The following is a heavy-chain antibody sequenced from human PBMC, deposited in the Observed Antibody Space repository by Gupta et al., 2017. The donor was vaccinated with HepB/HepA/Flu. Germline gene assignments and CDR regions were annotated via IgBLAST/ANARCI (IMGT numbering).Heavy chain of an antibody. D-gene: IGHD2/OR15-2a*01. V-gene: IGHV3-7*01. Sequence: EVQLVESGGGLVQPGGSRRLSCAASGVTFSSHWVNWVRQAPGKGLEWVANIKQDGSEKKYVDSVKGRFIISRDNAKDSMYLQMNSLRAEDTAVYYCARGSGSTTRALDIWGQGTMVTVSS. CDR1: GVTFSSHW. CDR3: ARGSGSTTRALDI. CDR2: IKQDGSEK. J-gene: IGHJ3*02.